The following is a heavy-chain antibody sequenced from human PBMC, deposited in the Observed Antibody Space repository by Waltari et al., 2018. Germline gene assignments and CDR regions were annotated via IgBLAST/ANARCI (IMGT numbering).Heavy chain of an antibody. CDR1: GFSLGDYG. CDR2: ISSSGPTI. Sequence: EVQLVESGGGLVQPGGSLRLSCAASGFSLGDYGMNWVCQAPGKGLEWLSFISSSGPTIHYADSVKGRFTVSRDNTKNSLSLQMNSLRAEDTAVYYCARVWGVTTSDFWGQGTLVTVSS. CDR3: ARVWGVTTSDF. D-gene: IGHD4-17*01. V-gene: IGHV3-48*03. J-gene: IGHJ4*02.